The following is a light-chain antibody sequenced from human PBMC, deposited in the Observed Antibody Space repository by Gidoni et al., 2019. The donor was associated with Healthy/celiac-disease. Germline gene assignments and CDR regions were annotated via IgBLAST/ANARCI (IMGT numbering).Light chain of an antibody. CDR3: QQSYSTPST. V-gene: IGKV1-39*01. Sequence: NQMTQAPSSLSASVGDRVTITCRASQSISSYLNWYQQKPGQAPKLLIYAASSLQSGVPSRFSGSGSGTDFTLTISSLQPEDFATYYCQQSYSTPSTFGQGTKLEIK. CDR1: QSISSY. CDR2: AAS. J-gene: IGKJ2*01.